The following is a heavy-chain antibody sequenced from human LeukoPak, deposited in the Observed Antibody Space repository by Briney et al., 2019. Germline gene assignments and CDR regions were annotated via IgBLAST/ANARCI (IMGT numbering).Heavy chain of an antibody. Sequence: GGSLRLSCAASGFTFSSYAMHWVRQAPGKGLEWVAVTSYDGSNKYYADSVKGRFTISRDNSKNTLYLQMNSLRAEDTAVYYCARDTAAAGTRWFDPWGQGTLVTVSS. CDR1: GFTFSSYA. CDR2: TSYDGSNK. D-gene: IGHD6-13*01. J-gene: IGHJ5*02. V-gene: IGHV3-30*04. CDR3: ARDTAAAGTRWFDP.